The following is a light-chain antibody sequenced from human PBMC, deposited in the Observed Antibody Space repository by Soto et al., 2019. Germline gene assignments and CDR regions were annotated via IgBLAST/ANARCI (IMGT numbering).Light chain of an antibody. Sequence: QSALTQPASVFGSPGQSITISCTGTSSDVGTYNLVSWYQQHPGEAPKLIIYEDNKRPSGVSNRFSGSRSGYTAPLTISGLQAEDEADYFCCSYATGSTYIFGTGTKVTVL. J-gene: IGLJ1*01. CDR2: EDN. V-gene: IGLV2-23*01. CDR1: SSDVGTYNL. CDR3: CSYATGSTYI.